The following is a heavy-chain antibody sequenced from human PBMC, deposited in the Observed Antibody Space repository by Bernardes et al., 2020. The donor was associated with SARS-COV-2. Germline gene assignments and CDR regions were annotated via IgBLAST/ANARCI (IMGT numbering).Heavy chain of an antibody. CDR2: ISSSGGST. CDR3: AVDPVAGSEIPWSPKTDY. J-gene: IGHJ4*02. D-gene: IGHD6-19*01. Sequence: GGSLRLSCAASGLSFNRYAMSWVRQAPGKGLEWVSAISSSGGSTYYADSVKGRFTISRDNSKSTLFLQMNSLRGEDTAVFYCAVDPVAGSEIPWSPKTDYWGQGTLVTVSS. CDR1: GLSFNRYA. V-gene: IGHV3-23*01.